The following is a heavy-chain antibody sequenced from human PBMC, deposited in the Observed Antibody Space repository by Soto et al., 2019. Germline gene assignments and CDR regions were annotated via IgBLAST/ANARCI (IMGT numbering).Heavy chain of an antibody. J-gene: IGHJ3*02. CDR1: GGTFSSYT. V-gene: IGHV1-69*02. CDR3: AEGSIAAAGPHAFDI. D-gene: IGHD6-13*01. CDR2: IIPILGIA. Sequence: ASVKVSCKASGGTFSSYTISWVRQAPGQGLEWMGRIIPILGIANYAQKFQGRVTITADKSTSTAYMELSSLRSEDTAVYYCAEGSIAAAGPHAFDIWGQGTMVTVSS.